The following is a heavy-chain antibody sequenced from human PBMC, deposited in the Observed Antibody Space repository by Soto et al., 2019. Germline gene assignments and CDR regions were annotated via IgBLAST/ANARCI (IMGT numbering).Heavy chain of an antibody. Sequence: QVQLQESGPGLVKPSETLSLTCTVSGGSVSSGSYYWSWIRQPPGKGLEWIGYIYYSGSTNYNPSLKSRVTISVDTSKNQFSLKLSSVTAADTAVYHCARDTVVTPLDYWGQGTLVTVSS. J-gene: IGHJ4*02. V-gene: IGHV4-61*01. CDR3: ARDTVVTPLDY. CDR2: IYYSGST. D-gene: IGHD2-21*02. CDR1: GGSVSSGSYY.